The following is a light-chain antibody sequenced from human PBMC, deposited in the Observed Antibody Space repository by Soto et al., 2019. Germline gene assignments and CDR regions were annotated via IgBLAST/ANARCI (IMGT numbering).Light chain of an antibody. CDR2: DAS. V-gene: IGKV3D-20*01. Sequence: EIVLTQSPATLSLSPGERATLSCGASQSVSSYLAWYQQKPCQAPRLLIYDASNGATGIPDRFSGSGSGTDFTLTITRLEPEDFAVYYCQQYGSSVFNFGPGTKVDIK. CDR1: QSVSSY. J-gene: IGKJ3*01. CDR3: QQYGSSVFN.